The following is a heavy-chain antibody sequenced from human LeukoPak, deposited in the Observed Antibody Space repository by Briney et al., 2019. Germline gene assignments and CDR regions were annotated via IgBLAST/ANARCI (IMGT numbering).Heavy chain of an antibody. CDR2: IIPILGIA. J-gene: IGHJ6*02. CDR1: GGTFSSYA. CDR3: ARRYYGSGSYFQTPFPYYGMDV. V-gene: IGHV1-69*04. D-gene: IGHD3-10*01. Sequence: ASVKVSCKASGGTFSSYAISWVRQAPGQGLEWMGRIIPILGIANYAQKFQGRVTITADKSTSTAYMELSSLRSEDTAVYYCARRYYGSGSYFQTPFPYYGMDVWGQGTTVTVSS.